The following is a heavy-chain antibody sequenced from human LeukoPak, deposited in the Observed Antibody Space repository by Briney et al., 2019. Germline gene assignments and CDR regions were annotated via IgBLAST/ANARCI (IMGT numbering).Heavy chain of an antibody. D-gene: IGHD6-13*01. CDR1: GFTFSYYA. V-gene: IGHV3-30*04. CDR2: ISTDGRNI. CDR3: VRDSDIGAAGYYFDS. J-gene: IGHJ4*02. Sequence: GRSLRLSCAVSGFTFSYYAMHWVRQAPGKGLEWVAVISTDGRNIYYADSVKGRFTISRDNSKNTLFLQMNSLRPEDTAVYFCVRDSDIGAAGYYFDSWGQGTLVTDSS.